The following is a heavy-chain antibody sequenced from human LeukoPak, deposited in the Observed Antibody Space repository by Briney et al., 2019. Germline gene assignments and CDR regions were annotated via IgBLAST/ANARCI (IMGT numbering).Heavy chain of an antibody. CDR1: GYTFKTFG. V-gene: IGHV1-18*01. D-gene: IGHD5-18*01. J-gene: IGHJ4*02. CDR3: ARDKFWVGTASSFDH. CDR2: ISVFNGDT. Sequence: ASVKVSCKASGYTFKTFGISWVRQAPGQGLEWVGWISVFNGDTKYGQKFQDRVTMTTDTSTSTAYMEMRGLRSDDTAVYYCARDKFWVGTASSFDHWGQGALVTVSS.